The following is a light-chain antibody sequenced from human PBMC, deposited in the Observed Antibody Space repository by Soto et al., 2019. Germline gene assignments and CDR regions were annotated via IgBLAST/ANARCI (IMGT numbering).Light chain of an antibody. CDR1: HDVGNS. Sequence: GGRVTITCQASHDVGNSLPWYQQKPGKAPKLLIYDASKLETGVPLRFSGSGSGTDFTFTISTLQTEDIATYYCQHYDNLPPYTFGQGTKVDIK. J-gene: IGKJ2*01. CDR2: DAS. V-gene: IGKV1-33*01. CDR3: QHYDNLPPYT.